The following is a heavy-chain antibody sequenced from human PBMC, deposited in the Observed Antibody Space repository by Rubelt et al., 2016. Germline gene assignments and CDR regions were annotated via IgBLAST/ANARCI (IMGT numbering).Heavy chain of an antibody. D-gene: IGHD5-18*01. J-gene: IGHJ5*02. CDR2: SGST. CDR3: ARQCEDLLPDVAVGDTAMVYWFDP. Sequence: SGSTYYNPSLKSRVTISVDTSKNQFSLKLSSVTAADTAVYYCARQCEDLLPDVAVGDTAMVYWFDPWGQGTLVTVSS. V-gene: IGHV4-39*01.